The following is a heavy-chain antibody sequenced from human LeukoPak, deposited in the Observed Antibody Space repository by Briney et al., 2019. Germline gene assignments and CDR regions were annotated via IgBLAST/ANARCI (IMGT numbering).Heavy chain of an antibody. CDR3: ARALGSSGWGWFDP. J-gene: IGHJ5*02. CDR2: IYPGDSVT. CDR1: GYSFTSYW. V-gene: IGHV5-51*01. Sequence: HGESLKISCKGSGYSFTSYWIGWVRQMPGKGLEWMGIIYPGDSVTRYSPSFQGQVTISADKSISTAHLQWSSLKASDTAMYYCARALGSSGWGWFDPWGQGTLVTVSS. D-gene: IGHD6-19*01.